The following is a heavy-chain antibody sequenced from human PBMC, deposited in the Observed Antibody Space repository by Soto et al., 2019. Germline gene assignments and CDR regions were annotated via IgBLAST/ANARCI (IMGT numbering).Heavy chain of an antibody. V-gene: IGHV3-48*02. CDR2: ITSDTNTI. CDR3: ARSVEGHFDY. D-gene: IGHD6-19*01. CDR1: GFRFNIYS. J-gene: IGHJ4*02. Sequence: EEQLVESGGGLVQPGGSLRLSCAASGFRFNIYSVNWIRQAPGKGLEWFAYITSDTNTIKYADSVRGRFTISRDNAKNSVDLQMNSLRDEDTAVYYCARSVEGHFDYWGQGTVVTVSS.